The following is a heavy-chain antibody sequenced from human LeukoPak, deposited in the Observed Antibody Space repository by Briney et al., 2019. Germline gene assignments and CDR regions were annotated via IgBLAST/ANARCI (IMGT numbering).Heavy chain of an antibody. CDR2: ISAYNGNT. Sequence: ASVKVSCKASGYTFSSYGFSWVRRAPGQGLEWMGWISAYNGNTNYAQKLQGRVTLTTDTSTSTTYMELRSLRSDDTAVYYCARTIGSTLSYFDYWGQGTLVTVSS. V-gene: IGHV1-18*01. CDR1: GYTFSSYG. J-gene: IGHJ4*02. D-gene: IGHD1-1*01. CDR3: ARTIGSTLSYFDY.